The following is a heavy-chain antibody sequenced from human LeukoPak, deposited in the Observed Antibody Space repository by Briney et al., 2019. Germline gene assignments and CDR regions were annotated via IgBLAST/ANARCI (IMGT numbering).Heavy chain of an antibody. J-gene: IGHJ4*02. Sequence: GGSLRLSCAASGFTFSSYAMSWVRQAPGKGLEWVSAISGSGGSTYYADSVKGRFTISRDNSKNTLYLQMNSLRAEDTAVYYCASRYYYDSSGPVFDYWGQGTLATVSS. CDR3: ASRYYYDSSGPVFDY. CDR1: GFTFSSYA. V-gene: IGHV3-23*01. D-gene: IGHD3-22*01. CDR2: ISGSGGST.